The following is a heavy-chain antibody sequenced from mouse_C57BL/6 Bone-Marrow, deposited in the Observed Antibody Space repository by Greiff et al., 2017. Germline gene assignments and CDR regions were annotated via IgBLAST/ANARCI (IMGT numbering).Heavy chain of an antibody. CDR3: ARLGSYYYAMDY. D-gene: IGHD3-1*01. CDR1: GYTFTDYY. J-gene: IGHJ4*01. V-gene: IGHV1-26*01. Sequence: VQLKQSGPELVKPGASVKISCKASGYTFTDYYMNWVKQSHGKSLEWIGDINPNNGGTSYNQKFKGKATLTVDKSSSTAYMELRSLTSEDSAVYYCARLGSYYYAMDYWGQGTSVTVSS. CDR2: INPNNGGT.